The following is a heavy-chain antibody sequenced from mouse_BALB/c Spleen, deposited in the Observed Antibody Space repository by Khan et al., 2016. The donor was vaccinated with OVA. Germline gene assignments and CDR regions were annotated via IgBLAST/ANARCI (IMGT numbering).Heavy chain of an antibody. CDR3: SRREKYGYDPSWFAY. D-gene: IGHD2-2*01. CDR1: GYTFTSYW. V-gene: IGHV1-52*01. CDR2: IDPSDSET. Sequence: VQLQQSGAELVRPGASVKLSCKASGYTFTSYWMNWVKQRPRHGLEWIGRIDPSDSETHYNQMFKDKATLTVDKSSSTAYMQLSRLTSEDSAVYYCSRREKYGYDPSWFAYWGQGTLVTVSA. J-gene: IGHJ3*01.